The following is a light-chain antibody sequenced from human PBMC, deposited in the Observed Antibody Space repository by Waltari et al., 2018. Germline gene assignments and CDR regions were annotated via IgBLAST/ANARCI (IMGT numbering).Light chain of an antibody. Sequence: AIQMNQSPSPLSASVADRVTITCRASQGIGKDLGWYQQKPGKAPKLLIYGASTLQNGVPSRFSGSGSGTYFTLTISSLQPEDFATYYCLQDSGYPLAFGGGTKVEIK. CDR3: LQDSGYPLA. CDR2: GAS. J-gene: IGKJ4*01. CDR1: QGIGKD. V-gene: IGKV1-6*01.